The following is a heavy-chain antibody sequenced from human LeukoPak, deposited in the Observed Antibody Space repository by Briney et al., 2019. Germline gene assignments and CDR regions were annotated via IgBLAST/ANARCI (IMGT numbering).Heavy chain of an antibody. J-gene: IGHJ4*02. Sequence: GGSLRLSCAASGFTFDDYGMSWVRQAPGKGLEWVSGINWNGGSTGYADSVKGRFTISRDNAKNSLYLQMNSLRAEDTAVYYCARGPDLDYGDSYYFDYWGQGTLVTVSS. CDR2: INWNGGST. V-gene: IGHV3-20*04. CDR3: ARGPDLDYGDSYYFDY. D-gene: IGHD4-17*01. CDR1: GFTFDDYG.